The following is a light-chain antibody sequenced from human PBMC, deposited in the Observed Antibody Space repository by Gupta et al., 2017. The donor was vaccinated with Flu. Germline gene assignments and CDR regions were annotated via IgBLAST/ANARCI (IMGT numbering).Light chain of an antibody. Sequence: AIRITQSPSSISASTGDRVTITCLASQNVHSYLAWYQQKPGKAPKLLIYAASTLQSGVPSTFTGSGSGTDFTLTVSLLQSEDFATYYCQQNFSSPFTFGGGTEVDIK. CDR1: QNVHSY. J-gene: IGKJ4*01. CDR3: QQNFSSPFT. CDR2: AAS. V-gene: IGKV1-8*01.